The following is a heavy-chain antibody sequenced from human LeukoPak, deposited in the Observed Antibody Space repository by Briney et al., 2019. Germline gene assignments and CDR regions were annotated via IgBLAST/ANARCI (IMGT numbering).Heavy chain of an antibody. CDR1: GFTFSSYD. V-gene: IGHV3-30-3*01. CDR2: ISYEGSNK. D-gene: IGHD3-10*01. J-gene: IGHJ6*02. CDR3: ARDPLRWFGELMTYYYVMDV. Sequence: GRSLRLSCAASGFTFSSYDMHWVRQAPGKGLEWVAVISYEGSNKYYADSVKGRFTISRDNSKNTLYLQMNSLRAEDTAVYYCARDPLRWFGELMTYYYVMDVWGQGTTVTVSS.